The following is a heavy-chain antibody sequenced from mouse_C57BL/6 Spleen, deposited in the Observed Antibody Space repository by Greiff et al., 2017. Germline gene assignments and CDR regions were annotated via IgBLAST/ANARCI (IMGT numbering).Heavy chain of an antibody. V-gene: IGHV1-9*01. CDR3: SRKIPYDFDY. CDR1: GYTFTGYW. Sequence: VKLQQSGAELMKPGASVTLSCKATGYTFTGYWLEWVKQRPGHGLEWIGEIFPGSGSTNYNEKFNGKATFTADPSANTAYMQLSNLTTEDSAIYYCSRKIPYDFDYWGQGTTLTVSS. CDR2: IFPGSGST. J-gene: IGHJ2*01.